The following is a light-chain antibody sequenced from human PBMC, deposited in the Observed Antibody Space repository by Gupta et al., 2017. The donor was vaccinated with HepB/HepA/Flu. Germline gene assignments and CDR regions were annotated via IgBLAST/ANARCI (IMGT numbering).Light chain of an antibody. CDR3: RQGKRPHGI. Sequence: DIMMTQSPSSLPVTLGQSASICCRSSQTLLDSYGDTYLHWFQQRPGQSPRRLIYKVSTRYSGVPDRFSGSGSVTDFTLNISMVDAEDVGVYYCRQGKRPHGIFGQGTRVEIK. V-gene: IGKV2-30*01. CDR2: KVS. J-gene: IGKJ2*02. CDR1: QTLLDSYGDTY.